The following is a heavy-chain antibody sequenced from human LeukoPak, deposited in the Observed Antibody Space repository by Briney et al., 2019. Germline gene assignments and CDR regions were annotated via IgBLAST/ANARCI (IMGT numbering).Heavy chain of an antibody. CDR3: AKDYRQSGSGSANAGWFDP. J-gene: IGHJ5*02. CDR1: GLTLSNYW. D-gene: IGHD1-26*01. CDR2: ISGSPGST. Sequence: GGSLRLSCVAPGLTLSNYWMSWVRQAPGKGLEWVSAISGSPGSTYYADSVKGRFTISRDNSKNTLYLQMNSLRAEDTAVYYCAKDYRQSGSGSANAGWFDPWGQGTLVTVSS. V-gene: IGHV3-23*01.